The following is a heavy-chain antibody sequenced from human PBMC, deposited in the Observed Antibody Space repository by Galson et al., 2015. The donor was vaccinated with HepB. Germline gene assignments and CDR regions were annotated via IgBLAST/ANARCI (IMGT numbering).Heavy chain of an antibody. J-gene: IGHJ5*02. D-gene: IGHD2-2*01. V-gene: IGHV4-39*07. CDR3: ARVHFSRWLVVPAATETNNWFDP. CDR2: IYYSGST. CDR1: GGSISSSSYY. Sequence: SETLSLTCTVSGGSISSSSYYWGWIRQPPGKGLEWIGSIYYSGSTYYNPSLKSRVTISVDTSKNQFSLKLSSVTAADTAVYYCARVHFSRWLVVPAATETNNWFDPWGQGTLVTVSS.